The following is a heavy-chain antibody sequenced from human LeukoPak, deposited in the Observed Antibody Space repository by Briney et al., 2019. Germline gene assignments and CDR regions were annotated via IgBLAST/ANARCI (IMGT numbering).Heavy chain of an antibody. CDR3: ATTRSSDAFDI. Sequence: GGSLRLSCAASGFTFSSYAMHWVRQAPGKGLEYVSAISSNGGSTYYANSVKGRFTISRDNSKNTLYLQMGGLRAEDMAVYYCATTRSSDAFDIWGQGTMVTVSS. D-gene: IGHD3-10*01. CDR2: ISSNGGST. V-gene: IGHV3-64*01. CDR1: GFTFSSYA. J-gene: IGHJ3*02.